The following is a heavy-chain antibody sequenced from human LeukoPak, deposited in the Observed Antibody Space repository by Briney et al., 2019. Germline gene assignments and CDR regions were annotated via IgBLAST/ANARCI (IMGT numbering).Heavy chain of an antibody. V-gene: IGHV3-21*04. D-gene: IGHD3-10*01. CDR1: GFTFSSYS. CDR2: ISSSSSYI. Sequence: PGGSLRLSCAASGFTFSSYSMNWVRQAPGKGLEWVSSISSSSSYIYYADSVKGRFTISRDNAKNSLYLQMNSLRAEDTALYYCAKDFYGSGSYYYFDYWGQGTLVTVSS. J-gene: IGHJ4*02. CDR3: AKDFYGSGSYYYFDY.